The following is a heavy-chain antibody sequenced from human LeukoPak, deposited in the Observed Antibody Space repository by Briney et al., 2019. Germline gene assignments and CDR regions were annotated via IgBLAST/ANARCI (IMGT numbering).Heavy chain of an antibody. J-gene: IGHJ4*02. CDR3: RGYREITMIVVGGYYFDY. CDR2: IYYSGST. D-gene: IGHD3-22*01. Sequence: PSETLSPTCTVSGGSISSSSYYWGWIRQPPGKGLEWIGSIYYSGSTYYNPSLKSRVTISVDTSKNQFSLKLSSVTAADTAVYYCRGYREITMIVVGGYYFDYWGQGTLVTVSS. V-gene: IGHV4-39*01. CDR1: GGSISSSSYY.